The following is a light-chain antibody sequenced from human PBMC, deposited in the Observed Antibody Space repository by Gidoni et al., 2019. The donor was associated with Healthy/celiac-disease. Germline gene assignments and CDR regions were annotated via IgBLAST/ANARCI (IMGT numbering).Light chain of an antibody. V-gene: IGKV1-33*01. CDR3: QQYDNLPLA. Sequence: IQMTQSPSSLSASVGDRVTITCQASQDISNYLNWYQQKQGKAPKLLIYDASNLETGVPSRFSGSGSGTDFTFTISSLQPEDIATYYWQQYDNLPLAFGGGTKVEIK. J-gene: IGKJ4*01. CDR2: DAS. CDR1: QDISNY.